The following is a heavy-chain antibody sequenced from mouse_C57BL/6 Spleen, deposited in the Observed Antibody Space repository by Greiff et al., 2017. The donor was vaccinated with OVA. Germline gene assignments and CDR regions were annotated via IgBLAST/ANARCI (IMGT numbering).Heavy chain of an antibody. CDR1: GFTFSDAW. J-gene: IGHJ3*01. CDR2: IRNKANNHAT. Sequence: EVKLVESGGGLVQPGGSMKLSCAASGFTFSDAWMDWVRQSPEKGLEWVAEIRNKANNHATYYAESVKGRFTISRDDSKSSVYLQMNSLIAEDTGVYYCTKYYGSSSLAYWGQGTLVTVSA. D-gene: IGHD1-1*01. CDR3: TKYYGSSSLAY. V-gene: IGHV6-6*01.